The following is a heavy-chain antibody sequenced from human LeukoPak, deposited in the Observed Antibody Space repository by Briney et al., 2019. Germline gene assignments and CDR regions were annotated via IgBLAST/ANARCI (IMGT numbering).Heavy chain of an antibody. Sequence: PSETLSLTCSVYGGSFSGYYWSWIRQPPGKGLEWIGEINHSGSTNYNPSLKSRDAISVDTSKNQFSLKLNSVTAADTAVYYCARVISGYHFDYWGQGTLVTVSS. CDR1: GGSFSGYY. CDR3: ARVISGYHFDY. CDR2: INHSGST. D-gene: IGHD5-12*01. J-gene: IGHJ4*02. V-gene: IGHV4-34*01.